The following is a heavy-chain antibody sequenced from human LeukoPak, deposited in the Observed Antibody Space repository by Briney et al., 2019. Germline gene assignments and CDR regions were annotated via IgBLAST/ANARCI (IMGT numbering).Heavy chain of an antibody. V-gene: IGHV3-74*01. Sequence: GGSLRLSCAASGFTFSTYWMHWVRQAPGKRLVWVSHINSDVSTTNYADSVKGRFTISRDNAKNTLYLQMNSLRAEDTAVYYCARDLGYNYNYTLDYWGQGTLVTVSS. J-gene: IGHJ4*02. CDR1: GFTFSTYW. D-gene: IGHD5-18*01. CDR2: INSDVSTT. CDR3: ARDLGYNYNYTLDY.